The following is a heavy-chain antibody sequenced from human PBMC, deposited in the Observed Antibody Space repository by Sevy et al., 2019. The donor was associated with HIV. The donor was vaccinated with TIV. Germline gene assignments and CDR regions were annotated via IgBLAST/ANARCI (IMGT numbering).Heavy chain of an antibody. CDR3: ARKVGYYYYYGMDV. Sequence: GESLKISCEGSGFTFRSYEMNWVRQAPGKGLEWISYIYASGSPIYYSDYVRGRFTITRKDAKNSLYLQMDDLRVDDTATYYCARKVGYYYYYGMDVWGQGTTVTVSS. V-gene: IGHV3-48*03. CDR2: IYASGSPI. CDR1: GFTFRSYE. J-gene: IGHJ6*02.